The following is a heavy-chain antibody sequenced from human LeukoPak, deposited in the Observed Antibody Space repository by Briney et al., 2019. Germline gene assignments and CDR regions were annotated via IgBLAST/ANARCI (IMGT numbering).Heavy chain of an antibody. CDR3: ARVKGGLYDSSGYYYFDY. CDR1: GGSISSSSYY. J-gene: IGHJ4*02. Sequence: PETLSLTCTVSGGSISSSSYYWGWIRQPPGKGLEWIGSIYYSGSTYYNPSLKSRVTISVDTSKNQFSLKLSSVTAADTAVYYCARVKGGLYDSSGYYYFDYWGQGTLVTVSS. CDR2: IYYSGST. V-gene: IGHV4-39*07. D-gene: IGHD3-22*01.